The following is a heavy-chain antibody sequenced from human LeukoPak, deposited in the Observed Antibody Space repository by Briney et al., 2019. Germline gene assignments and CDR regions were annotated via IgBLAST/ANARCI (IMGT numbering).Heavy chain of an antibody. J-gene: IGHJ4*02. D-gene: IGHD3-16*01. CDR2: ISTYNGNT. CDR1: GYTFTSYD. V-gene: IGHV1-18*01. CDR3: ARDRRMITFGGVIAY. Sequence: RASVKVSCKASGYTFTSYDISWVRQAPGQGLEWMGWISTYNGNTNYAQKLQGRVTMTTDTSTSTAYMELRSLRSDDTAVYYCARDRRMITFGGVIAYWGQGTLVTVSS.